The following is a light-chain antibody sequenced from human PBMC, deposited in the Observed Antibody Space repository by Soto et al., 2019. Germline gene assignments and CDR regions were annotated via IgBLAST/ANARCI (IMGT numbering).Light chain of an antibody. Sequence: QSALTQPASVSGSPGQSVTISCTGTNSDVGSFRYVSWYQQHPGKAPKLLIFEVSYRPSGVSTRFSGSKSGNTASLTISGLRTEDEADYHCSSFTSTNTQVFGTGTKVTLL. J-gene: IGLJ1*01. V-gene: IGLV2-14*01. CDR2: EVS. CDR1: NSDVGSFRY. CDR3: SSFTSTNTQV.